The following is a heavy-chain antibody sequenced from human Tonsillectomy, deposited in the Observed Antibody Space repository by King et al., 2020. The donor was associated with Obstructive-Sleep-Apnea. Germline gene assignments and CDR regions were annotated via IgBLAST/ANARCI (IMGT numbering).Heavy chain of an antibody. D-gene: IGHD1-26*01. CDR1: GFRFRDFA. CDR2: FGSDGSTI. V-gene: IGHV3-64*07. Sequence: DVQLVESGGGLVQPGGSLRLSCSASGFRFRDFALHWVRQAPGKGLEHVSSFGSDGSTIHYADSVKDRFTVSRDNSKNTLYLQMGSLRPEDMAVYYCARGAREKDYWGQGTLVVVSS. J-gene: IGHJ4*02. CDR3: ARGAREKDY.